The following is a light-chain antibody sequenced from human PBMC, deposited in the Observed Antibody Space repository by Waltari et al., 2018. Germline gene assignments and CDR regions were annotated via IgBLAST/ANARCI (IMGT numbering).Light chain of an antibody. J-gene: IGLJ2*01. CDR2: SNN. V-gene: IGLV1-44*01. CDR3: AAWDDSLKTVI. CDR1: SSNIGSNT. Sequence: QSVLTQPPSASGTPGQRVTISCSGSSSNIGSNTVNWYQQLPGTAPKLLIYSNNPRPSGVPDRFSGSKSGTSASLAISGLQSEDEADYYCAAWDDSLKTVIFGGGTKLTVL.